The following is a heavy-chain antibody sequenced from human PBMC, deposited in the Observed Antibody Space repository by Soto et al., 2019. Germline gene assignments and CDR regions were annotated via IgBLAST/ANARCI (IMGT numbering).Heavy chain of an antibody. CDR2: INPKSGDR. D-gene: IGHD2-8*02. CDR1: GYTFSDYY. Sequence: QVHLVQSGAEVKRAGASVTVSCKASGYTFSDYYIHWVRQAPGQGLQWMGCINPKSGDRRYAQMLRGWVFKTRDTSISTAYMEVSGLKSDDTAVYFCARGAEVGIELAAFDQWGQGTLVTVSA. V-gene: IGHV1-2*04. J-gene: IGHJ4*02. CDR3: ARGAEVGIELAAFDQ.